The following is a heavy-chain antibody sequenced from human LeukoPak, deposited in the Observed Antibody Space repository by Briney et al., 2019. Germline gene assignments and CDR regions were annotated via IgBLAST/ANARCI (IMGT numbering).Heavy chain of an antibody. CDR1: GFTFSSYA. D-gene: IGHD5-18*01. V-gene: IGHV3-30-3*01. CDR2: ISYDGSNK. Sequence: PGRSLRLSCAASGFTFSSYAMHWVRQAPGKGLEWVAVISYDGSNKYYADSVKGRFTISRDNSKNTLYLQMNSLRAEDTAVYYCATDGTPLDSYGHSYFDYWGQGTLVTVSS. CDR3: ATDGTPLDSYGHSYFDY. J-gene: IGHJ4*02.